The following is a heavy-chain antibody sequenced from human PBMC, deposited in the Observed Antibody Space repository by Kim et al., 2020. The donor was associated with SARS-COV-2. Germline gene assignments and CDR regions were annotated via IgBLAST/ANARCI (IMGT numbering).Heavy chain of an antibody. CDR2: ISSSSSYI. CDR3: ARLGSGYDYSDY. V-gene: IGHV3-21*01. J-gene: IGHJ4*02. CDR1: GFTFSSYS. Sequence: GGSLRLSCAASGFTFSSYSMNWVRQAPGKGLEWVSSISSSSSYIFYADSVKGRFTISRDNAKNSLYLQMNSLRAEDTAVYYCARLGSGYDYSDYWGQGTLVTVSS. D-gene: IGHD5-12*01.